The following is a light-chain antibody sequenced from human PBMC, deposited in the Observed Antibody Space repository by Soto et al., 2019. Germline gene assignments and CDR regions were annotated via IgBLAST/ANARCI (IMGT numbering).Light chain of an antibody. CDR2: DAS. CDR1: QSVNTY. J-gene: IGKJ1*01. V-gene: IGKV3-11*01. Sequence: EIVLTQSPATLSLSPGERVSLSCRASQSVNTYFAWYQQKPGQAPRLLIYDASSRATGIPARFSGSGSGTDFTLTISSLEPEDFAIYYCQQRSRWPLTSGYGTRV. CDR3: QQRSRWPLT.